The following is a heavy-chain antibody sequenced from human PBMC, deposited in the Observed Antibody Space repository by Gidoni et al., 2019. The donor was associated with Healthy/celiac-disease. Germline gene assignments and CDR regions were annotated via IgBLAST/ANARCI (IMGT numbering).Heavy chain of an antibody. J-gene: IGHJ1*01. V-gene: IGHV1-69*04. Sequence: QVQLVQSGAEGKKPGSSVKVSCQASGGTFSSYALRWVRQAPGQGLAWMGRIIPILDRANYAQEFQGRVTITADKSTSTAYMELSSLRSEDTAVYYCARDYYGSGSYYKGHWGQGTLVTVSS. CDR1: GGTFSSYA. D-gene: IGHD3-10*01. CDR2: IIPILDRA. CDR3: ARDYYGSGSYYKGH.